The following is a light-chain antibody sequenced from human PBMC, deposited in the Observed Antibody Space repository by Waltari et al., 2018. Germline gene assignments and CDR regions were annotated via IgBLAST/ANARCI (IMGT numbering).Light chain of an antibody. CDR3: SSYISSDTLEL. CDR2: DVS. Sequence: HSALTQPASVSGSPGQSITISCTGTSSDVGGYNYVSWYQQHPGKAPNIMIFDVSNRPSCGSKRFSGSKSGNTASLTVSGLQAEDEADYYCSSYISSDTLELFGGGTSLTVL. J-gene: IGLJ2*01. CDR1: SSDVGGYNY. V-gene: IGLV2-14*03.